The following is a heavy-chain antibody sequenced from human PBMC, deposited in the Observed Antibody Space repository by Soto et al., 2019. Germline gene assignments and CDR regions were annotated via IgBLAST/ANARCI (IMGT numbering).Heavy chain of an antibody. CDR3: AKDQLRFLEWPRIPLYYYGMDV. CDR1: GFTFSSYA. CDR2: ISGSGGST. V-gene: IGHV3-23*01. Sequence: GGSLRLSCAASGFTFSSYAMSWVRQAPGKGLEWVSAISGSGGSTYYADSVKGRFTISRDNSKNTLYLQMNSLRAEDTAVYYCAKDQLRFLEWPRIPLYYYGMDVWGQGTTVTVS. D-gene: IGHD3-3*01. J-gene: IGHJ6*02.